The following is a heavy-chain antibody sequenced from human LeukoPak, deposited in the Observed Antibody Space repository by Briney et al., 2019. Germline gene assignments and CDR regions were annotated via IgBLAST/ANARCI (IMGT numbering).Heavy chain of an antibody. CDR1: GGTFSSYA. CDR2: IIPIFGTA. V-gene: IGHV1-69*13. Sequence: GASVKVSCKASGGTFSSYAISWVRQAPGQGLGWMGGIIPIFGTANYAQKFRGRVTITADESTSTAYMELSSLRSEDTAVYYCARDREGDILTGYYAYWGQGTLVTVSS. D-gene: IGHD3-9*01. CDR3: ARDREGDILTGYYAY. J-gene: IGHJ4*02.